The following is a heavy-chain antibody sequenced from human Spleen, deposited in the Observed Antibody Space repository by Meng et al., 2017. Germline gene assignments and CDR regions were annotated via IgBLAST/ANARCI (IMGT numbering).Heavy chain of an antibody. J-gene: IGHJ4*02. CDR3: ARGDIVGPTSAYYFDY. D-gene: IGHD1-26*01. CDR2: ISYDGRIK. CDR1: GFSLSIYT. Sequence: QVQLVESGGGVVQPGRSLRLSCAASGFSLSIYTMHWVRQAPGKGLEWVAVISYDGRIKHYADSVKGRFTISRDNSKNTLYLQMNSLRAEDTAVYYCARGDIVGPTSAYYFDYWGQGTLVTVSS. V-gene: IGHV3-30*04.